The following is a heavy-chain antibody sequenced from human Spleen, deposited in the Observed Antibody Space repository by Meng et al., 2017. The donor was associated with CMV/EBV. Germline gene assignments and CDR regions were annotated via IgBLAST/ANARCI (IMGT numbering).Heavy chain of an antibody. CDR1: GGSISSSSYY. CDR3: ARDLWGSRYYFDY. Sequence: PLREPAPGLVKPSETLSLTCTVSGGSISSSSYYWGWIRQPPGKGLEWIGYIYYSGSTYYNPSLKSRVTISVDTSKNQFSLKLSSVTAADTAVYYCARDLWGSRYYFDYWGQGTLVTVSS. CDR2: IYYSGST. V-gene: IGHV4-30-4*08. D-gene: IGHD1-26*01. J-gene: IGHJ4*02.